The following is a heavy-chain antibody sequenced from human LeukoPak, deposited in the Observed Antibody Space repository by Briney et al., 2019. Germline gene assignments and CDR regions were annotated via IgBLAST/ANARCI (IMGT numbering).Heavy chain of an antibody. J-gene: IGHJ4*02. D-gene: IGHD6-19*01. CDR3: ARRSGSGWYGYYFDY. Sequence: GGSLRLSCVASGFTFSDYAMNWVRQAPGKGLEWVSTFKTNYNQVYYAESVRGRFTISTDNSKNTAYLQMNSLRVEDTALYYCARRSGSGWYGYYFDYWGQGTLVTVSS. CDR1: GFTFSDYA. CDR2: FKTNYNQV. V-gene: IGHV3-23*05.